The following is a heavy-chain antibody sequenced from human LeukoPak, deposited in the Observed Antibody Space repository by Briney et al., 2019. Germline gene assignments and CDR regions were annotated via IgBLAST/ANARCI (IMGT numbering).Heavy chain of an antibody. J-gene: IGHJ4*02. CDR2: IKRDGSEK. CDR3: AGVY. V-gene: IGHV3-7*01. CDR1: GFTFSIYW. Sequence: GSLRLSCAVSGFTFSIYWMSWVRQARGKGREWVANIKRDGSEKYYVDSVKGRFTISRDNAKNSLYLQINSLRAEDTAVYYCAGVYWGQGTLVTVSS.